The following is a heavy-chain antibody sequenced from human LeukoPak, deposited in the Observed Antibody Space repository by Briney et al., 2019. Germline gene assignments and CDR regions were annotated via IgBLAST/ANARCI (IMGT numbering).Heavy chain of an antibody. V-gene: IGHV4-39*01. CDR2: IHYTGST. Sequence: SETLSLTCTVDSISTNGYYWGWIRQPPGKGLEWIGSIHYTGSTYYNPSLESRVTVSVDTSKNQFSLKLSSVTDADTAVYYCARGRWLDTWGQGTLVTVSS. J-gene: IGHJ5*02. CDR3: ARGRWLDT. D-gene: IGHD6-19*01. CDR1: SISTNGYY.